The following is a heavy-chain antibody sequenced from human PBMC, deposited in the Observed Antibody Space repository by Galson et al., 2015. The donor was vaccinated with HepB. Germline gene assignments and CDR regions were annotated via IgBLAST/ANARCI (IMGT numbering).Heavy chain of an antibody. CDR1: GGTFSSYA. V-gene: IGHV1-69*04. Sequence: SVKVSCKASGGTFSSYAISWVRQAPGQGLEWMGRIIPILRTTNYAQKFQGRVTITADKSTSTAYMELSSLRSEDTAVYYCARNRPRGFCYGGSCYSPWFDPWGQGTLVTVSS. CDR3: ARNRPRGFCYGGSCYSPWFDP. J-gene: IGHJ5*02. D-gene: IGHD2-15*01. CDR2: IIPILRTT.